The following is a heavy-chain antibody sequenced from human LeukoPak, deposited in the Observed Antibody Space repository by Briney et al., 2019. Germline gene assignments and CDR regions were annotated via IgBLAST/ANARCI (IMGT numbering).Heavy chain of an antibody. CDR3: AKAPRAVGTPIFEY. V-gene: IGHV3-23*01. CDR1: GFALSNYA. CDR2: ISGSGSGT. J-gene: IGHJ4*02. D-gene: IGHD6-13*01. Sequence: GGSLRLSCAASGFALSNYAMSWVRQAPGKGLEWVSGISGSGSGTYYSDSVRGRFTISRDNSKNTLYLQMNTLRAEDTAVYYCAKAPRAVGTPIFEYWGQGTLVTVSS.